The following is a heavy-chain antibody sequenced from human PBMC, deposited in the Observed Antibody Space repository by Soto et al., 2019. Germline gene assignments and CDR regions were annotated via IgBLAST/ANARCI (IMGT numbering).Heavy chain of an antibody. D-gene: IGHD2-8*02. V-gene: IGHV3-23*01. Sequence: PGGSLRLSCAASGFICGSYDMSWVRQAPGKGLEWVSTILVDGRTFYVDSVKGRFTISRDSSQNTVYLQMNSLTAGDTALYYCAKETATGGGAFDICGQGTKVTVSS. CDR3: AKETATGGGAFDI. CDR2: ILVDGRT. CDR1: GFICGSYD. J-gene: IGHJ3*02.